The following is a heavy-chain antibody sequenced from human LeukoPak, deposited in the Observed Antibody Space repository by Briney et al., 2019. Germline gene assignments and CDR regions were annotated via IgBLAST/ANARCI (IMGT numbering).Heavy chain of an antibody. CDR1: GFTFGFYW. J-gene: IGHJ4*02. CDR2: IYSGGST. V-gene: IGHV3-53*04. Sequence: GGSLRLSCEASGFTFGFYWMNWVRRAPGKGLEWVSVIYSGGSTYYADSVKGRFTISRHNSKNTLYLQMNSLRAEDTAVYYCASTHYDFWSGLGYFDYWGQGTLVTVSS. CDR3: ASTHYDFWSGLGYFDY. D-gene: IGHD3-3*01.